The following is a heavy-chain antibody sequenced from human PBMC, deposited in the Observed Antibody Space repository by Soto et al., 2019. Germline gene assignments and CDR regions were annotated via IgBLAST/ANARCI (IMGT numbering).Heavy chain of an antibody. Sequence: EVLLVESGGGVVQPGGSLKLSCAASGFVFKDSSIHWVRQASGKGLEWVGRIRDRAYNYAPAYTASVKGRFTVSRDDSNNTASLQMDSLKTEDTAIYYCTRLISAAQDYWGQGTLVTVSS. J-gene: IGHJ4*02. CDR3: TRLISAAQDY. V-gene: IGHV3-73*01. D-gene: IGHD3-10*01. CDR2: IRDRAYNYAP. CDR1: GFVFKDSS.